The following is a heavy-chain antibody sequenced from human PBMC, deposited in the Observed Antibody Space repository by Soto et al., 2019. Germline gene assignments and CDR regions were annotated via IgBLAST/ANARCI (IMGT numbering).Heavy chain of an antibody. CDR2: IYYTGST. Sequence: PSETLSLTCTVSGGSISSYYWSWIRQPPGKGLEWIGYIYYTGSTNYNPSLKSRVTISVDTSKNQFSLILTSVTAADTAVYYCARLGNSWYIGDWFDPWGQGTLVTVSS. V-gene: IGHV4-59*08. CDR3: ARLGNSWYIGDWFDP. D-gene: IGHD6-13*01. J-gene: IGHJ5*02. CDR1: GGSISSYY.